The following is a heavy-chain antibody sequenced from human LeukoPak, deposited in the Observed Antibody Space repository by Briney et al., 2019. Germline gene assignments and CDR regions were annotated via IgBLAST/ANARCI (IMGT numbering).Heavy chain of an antibody. V-gene: IGHV1-46*01. D-gene: IGHD4-17*01. J-gene: IGHJ5*02. CDR3: ARDRTTVTTKWGFDP. CDR1: GYTFTSHY. CDR2: INPSGGST. Sequence: ASVKVSCKSSGYTFTSHYMHWVRQAPGQGLEWMGIINPSGGSTSYAQKFQGRVTMTRDMSTSTVYMELSSLRSEDTAVYYCARDRTTVTTKWGFDPWGQGTLVTVSS.